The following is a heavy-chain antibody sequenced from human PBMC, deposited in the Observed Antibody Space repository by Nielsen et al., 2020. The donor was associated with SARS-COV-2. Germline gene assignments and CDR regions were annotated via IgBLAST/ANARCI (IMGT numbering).Heavy chain of an antibody. CDR2: ISGGGST. J-gene: IGHJ4*02. V-gene: IGHV3-23*01. CDR3: ASEVGGSYRDFDY. Sequence: GESLKISCVGSGFIFSSYTMHWVRQAPGKGLEWVSGISGGGSTFYAESVRGRFTVSRENFRYTLYLEMNSLRVEDTALYYCASEVGGSYRDFDYWGQGILVTVSS. CDR1: GFIFSSYT. D-gene: IGHD3-16*02.